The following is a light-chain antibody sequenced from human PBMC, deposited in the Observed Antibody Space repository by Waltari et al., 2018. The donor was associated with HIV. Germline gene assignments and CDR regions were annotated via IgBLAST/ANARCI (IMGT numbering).Light chain of an antibody. Sequence: QTVVTQESSLTVSPGGTVTLPCGLTFGTVSTSCYPNWLQQKPGRPPTALIYGGGTKHRGTPARYAGEIGGDKATLTWTAVQAEDEAIYFCLLYVGGSYLFGGGTLVTVL. CDR1: FGTVSTSCY. J-gene: IGLJ2*01. CDR2: GGG. V-gene: IGLV7-43*01. CDR3: LLYVGGSYL.